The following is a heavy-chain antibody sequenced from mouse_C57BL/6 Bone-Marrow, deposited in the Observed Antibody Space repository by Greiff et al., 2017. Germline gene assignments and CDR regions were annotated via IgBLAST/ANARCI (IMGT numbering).Heavy chain of an antibody. CDR1: GYTFTSYD. CDR2: ILPRDGST. Sequence: VQLQQSGPELVKPGASVKLSCKASGYTFTSYDINWVKQRPGRGLEWSGWILPRDGSTKYNEKFKGKATLTVDTSSSTAYMELHSLTSEDSAVYFCARLEFDGSSGDWYFDVWGTGTTVTVSS. J-gene: IGHJ1*03. CDR3: ARLEFDGSSGDWYFDV. V-gene: IGHV1-85*01. D-gene: IGHD1-1*01.